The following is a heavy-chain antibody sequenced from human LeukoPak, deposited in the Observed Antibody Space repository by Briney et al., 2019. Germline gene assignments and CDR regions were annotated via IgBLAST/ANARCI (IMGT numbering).Heavy chain of an antibody. D-gene: IGHD6-13*01. CDR2: IYYSGNT. Sequence: PSETLPLTCTVSGGSISSDYWSWIRQPPGKGLEWIGYIYYSGNTNYNPSLKSRVTISIDTSKNQFSLELASVTAADTAVYYCARGGGSTWYWIDYWGQGTLVTVSS. CDR3: ARGGGSTWYWIDY. J-gene: IGHJ4*02. V-gene: IGHV4-59*13. CDR1: GGSISSDY.